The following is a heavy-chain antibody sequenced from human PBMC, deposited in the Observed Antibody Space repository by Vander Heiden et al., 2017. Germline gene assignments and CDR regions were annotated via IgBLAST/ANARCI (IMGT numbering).Heavy chain of an antibody. CDR1: GFTFSIYG. D-gene: IGHD5-18*01. Sequence: QVQLVKSGGGVDRPVRSRRLSCAASGFTFSIYGMHWVRKAPGKGLEWVAVISYDGSNKYYADSVKGRFTISRDNSKNTLYLQMNSLRAEDTAVYYCAKDLSLKTRDSYGAIDYWGQGTLVTVSS. CDR3: AKDLSLKTRDSYGAIDY. J-gene: IGHJ4*02. V-gene: IGHV3-30*18. CDR2: ISYDGSNK.